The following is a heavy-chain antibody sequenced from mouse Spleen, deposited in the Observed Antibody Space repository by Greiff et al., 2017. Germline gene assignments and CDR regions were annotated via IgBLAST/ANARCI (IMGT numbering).Heavy chain of an antibody. J-gene: IGHJ1*01. CDR2: SRNKANDYTT. Sequence: EVQVVESGGGLVQSGRSLRLSCATSGFTFSDFYMEWVRQAPGKGLEWIAASRNKANDYTTEYSASVKGRFIVSRDTSQSILYLQMNALRAEDTAIYYCARDFDWYFDVWGAGTTVTVSS. CDR1: GFTFSDFY. V-gene: IGHV7-1*01. CDR3: ARDFDWYFDV.